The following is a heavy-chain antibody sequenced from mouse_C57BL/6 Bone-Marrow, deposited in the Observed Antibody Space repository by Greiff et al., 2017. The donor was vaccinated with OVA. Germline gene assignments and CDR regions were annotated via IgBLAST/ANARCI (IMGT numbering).Heavy chain of an antibody. D-gene: IGHD2-3*01. J-gene: IGHJ4*01. Sequence: QVHVKQSGAELARPGASVKLSCKASGYTFTSYGISWVKQRTGQGLEWIGEIYPRSGNTYYNEKFKGKATLTADKSSSTAYMELRSLTSEDSAVYFCASYLDGYYAMDYWGQGTSVTVSS. CDR1: GYTFTSYG. V-gene: IGHV1-81*01. CDR2: IYPRSGNT. CDR3: ASYLDGYYAMDY.